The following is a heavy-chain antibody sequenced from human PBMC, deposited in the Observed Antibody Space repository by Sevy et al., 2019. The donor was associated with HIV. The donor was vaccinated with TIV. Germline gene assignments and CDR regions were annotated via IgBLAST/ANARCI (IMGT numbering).Heavy chain of an antibody. J-gene: IGHJ4*02. V-gene: IGHV3-72*01. CDR3: ATHAGIAAAGRVFDY. CDR1: GFTFSDHY. D-gene: IGHD6-13*01. CDR2: IRNKADSYTT. Sequence: GGSLRLSCAASGFTFSDHYMEWVRQAPGKGLEWVGRIRNKADSYTTEYAASVKGRFTISRDESKNSLYLLMNSLKTXXXAVYYCATHAGIAAAGRVFDYWGQGTLVTVSS.